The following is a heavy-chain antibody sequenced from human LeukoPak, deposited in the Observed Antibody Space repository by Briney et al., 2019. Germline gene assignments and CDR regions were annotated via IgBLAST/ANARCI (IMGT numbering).Heavy chain of an antibody. D-gene: IGHD3-16*01. CDR3: ARVLVEEDAFDI. J-gene: IGHJ3*02. CDR2: IYYSGST. Sequence: SETLSLTCTVSGGSISSSSYYWGWIRQPPGKGLEWIGYIYYSGSTNYNPSLKSRVTISVDTSKNQFSLKLSSVTAADTAVYYCARVLVEEDAFDIWGQGTMVTVSS. CDR1: GGSISSSSYY. V-gene: IGHV4-61*05.